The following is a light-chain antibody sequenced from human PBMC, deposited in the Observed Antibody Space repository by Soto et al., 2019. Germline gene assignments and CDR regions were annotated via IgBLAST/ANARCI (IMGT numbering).Light chain of an antibody. CDR2: GAS. Sequence: EIVLTQSPGTLSLSPGERATLSCRASQTIRTKYLAWFRHKPGQAPRLLIYGASSRATGIPDRFSGSGSGTDFTLTINRLEPEDFAVYFCQQYSDSPLTFGGGTKVEI. CDR3: QQYSDSPLT. CDR1: QTIRTKY. V-gene: IGKV3-20*01. J-gene: IGKJ4*01.